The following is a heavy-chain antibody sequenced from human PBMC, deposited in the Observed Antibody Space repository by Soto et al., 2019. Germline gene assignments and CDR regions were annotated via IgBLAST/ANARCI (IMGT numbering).Heavy chain of an antibody. Sequence: QVQLQESGPGLVKPSETLSLTCTVSGGSISSYYWSWIRQPAGKGLEWIGRIYTSGSTNYNPSLRSRVTMSVDTSKNQFSLKLSSVTAADTAVYYCARDYLMSRGPVLDYWGQGTLVTVSS. CDR3: ARDYLMSRGPVLDY. J-gene: IGHJ4*02. CDR1: GGSISSYY. D-gene: IGHD2-8*01. V-gene: IGHV4-4*07. CDR2: IYTSGST.